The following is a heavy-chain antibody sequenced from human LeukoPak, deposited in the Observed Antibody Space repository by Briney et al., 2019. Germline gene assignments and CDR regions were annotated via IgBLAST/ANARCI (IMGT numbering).Heavy chain of an antibody. J-gene: IGHJ4*02. D-gene: IGHD6-19*01. CDR2: ISGSGGST. CDR3: AKDRSIAVAANPFDY. Sequence: GGSLRLSCAASGFTFSSYAMSWARQAPGKGLEWVSAISGSGGSTYYADSVKGRFTISRDNSKNTLYLQMNSLRAEDTAVYYCAKDRSIAVAANPFDYWGQGTLVTVSS. V-gene: IGHV3-23*01. CDR1: GFTFSSYA.